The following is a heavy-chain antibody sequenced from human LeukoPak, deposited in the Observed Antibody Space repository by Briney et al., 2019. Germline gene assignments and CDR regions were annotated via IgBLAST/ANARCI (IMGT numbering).Heavy chain of an antibody. CDR3: ARDKGIIGAAYYYYYGMDV. D-gene: IGHD3-16*02. J-gene: IGHJ6*02. V-gene: IGHV7-4-1*02. CDR2: INPNTGNP. CDR1: GYTFTTYA. Sequence: ASVKVSYKASGYTFTTYAMNRVRQAPGQGLEWMGWINPNTGNPTYAQGFTGRFVFSLDTSVSTAYLQISSLKAEDTAVYYCARDKGIIGAAYYYYYGMDVWGQGTTVTVSS.